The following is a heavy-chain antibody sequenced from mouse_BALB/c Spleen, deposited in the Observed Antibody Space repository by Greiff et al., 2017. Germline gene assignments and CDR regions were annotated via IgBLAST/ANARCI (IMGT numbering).Heavy chain of an antibody. D-gene: IGHD1-1*01. J-gene: IGHJ4*01. CDR2: IDPYNGGT. CDR3: ARCYGSPLYAMDY. Sequence: VQLQQSGPELGKPGASVKISCKASGYSFTGYNMYWVKQSHRKSLEWIGYIDPYNGGTSYNQKFKGKATLTVDKSSSTAYMHLNSLTSEDSAISYCARCYGSPLYAMDYWGQGTSVTVSS. V-gene: IGHV1S135*01. CDR1: GYSFTGYN.